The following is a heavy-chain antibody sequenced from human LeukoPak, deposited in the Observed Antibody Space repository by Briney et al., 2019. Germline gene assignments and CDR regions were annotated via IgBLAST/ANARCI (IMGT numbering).Heavy chain of an antibody. CDR2: IYYSGNT. Sequence: SETLSLTCTVSGDSISTYYWSWIRQPPGKGLEWIGYIYYSGNTDYNPSLKSRVTISVDTSKNQFSLKLTSVTAADTAVYYCARGPFSYDSSGYRRWFDPWGQGTLVTVSS. J-gene: IGHJ5*02. D-gene: IGHD3-22*01. CDR3: ARGPFSYDSSGYRRWFDP. CDR1: GDSISTYY. V-gene: IGHV4-59*01.